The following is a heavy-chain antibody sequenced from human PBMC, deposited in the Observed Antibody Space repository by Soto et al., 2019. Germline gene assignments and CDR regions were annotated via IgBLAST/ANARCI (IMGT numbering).Heavy chain of an antibody. J-gene: IGHJ3*02. CDR1: GYTFTSYA. CDR3: ATAIADDAFDI. Sequence: QVQLVQSGAEVKKPGASVKVSCKASGYTFTSYAMHWVRQAPGQRLEWMGWINAGNGNTKYSQKFQGRVTITRDTSASTAYMEPSSLRFEDTAVYFCATAIADDAFDIWGRGTMVTVSS. D-gene: IGHD2-2*01. V-gene: IGHV1-3*01. CDR2: INAGNGNT.